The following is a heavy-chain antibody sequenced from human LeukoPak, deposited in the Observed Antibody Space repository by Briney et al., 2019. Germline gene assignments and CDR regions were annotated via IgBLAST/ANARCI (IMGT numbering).Heavy chain of an antibody. CDR1: GFTFSSYG. J-gene: IGHJ4*02. V-gene: IGHV3-33*01. CDR3: ARGKGNFGYTGFDY. CDR2: IWYDGTNK. Sequence: GGSLRLSCAASGFTFSSYGMHWVRQAPGKGLEWVAVIWYDGTNKYYADSVKGRFTISRDNSENTLYLQMNSLRAEDTAVYYCARGKGNFGYTGFDYWGQGTLVTVSS. D-gene: IGHD2-2*02.